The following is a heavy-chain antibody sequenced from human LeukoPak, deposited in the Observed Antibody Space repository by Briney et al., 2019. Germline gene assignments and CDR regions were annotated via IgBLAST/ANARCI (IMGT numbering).Heavy chain of an antibody. Sequence: GGSLRLSCAASGFTFSSYWMSWVRQAPGKGLEWVANIKQDGSEKYYVDPVKGRFTISRDNAKNSLYLQMNSLRAEDTAVYYCARDVAGTTGSYYFDYWGQGTLVTVSS. J-gene: IGHJ4*02. D-gene: IGHD1-1*01. CDR3: ARDVAGTTGSYYFDY. CDR2: IKQDGSEK. V-gene: IGHV3-7*01. CDR1: GFTFSSYW.